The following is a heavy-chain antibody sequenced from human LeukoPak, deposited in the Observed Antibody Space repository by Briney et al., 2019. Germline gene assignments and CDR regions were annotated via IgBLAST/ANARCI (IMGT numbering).Heavy chain of an antibody. D-gene: IGHD1-26*01. CDR3: ARDSPPRYSGSYPMPL. J-gene: IGHJ4*02. CDR2: TSQDGGVK. CDR1: GFTFSNHW. V-gene: IGHV3-7*01. Sequence: GGSLRLSCAASGFTFSNHWMSWVRRAPGKGLEWVADTSQDGGVKSYAASVKGRFTISRDNARNSLYLQMDSLRAEDTAVYYCARDSPPRYSGSYPMPLWGQGTLVTVSS.